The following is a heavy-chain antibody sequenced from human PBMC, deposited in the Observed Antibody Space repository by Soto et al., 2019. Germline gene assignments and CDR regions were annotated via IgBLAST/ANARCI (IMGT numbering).Heavy chain of an antibody. Sequence: EVQLVESGGGLVKPGGSLRLSCAASGFTFSNYNMNWVRQAPGKGLEWVSSISSSSTYIFYADSVKGRFTISRDNAKNSLYLQMNSLRAEDTAVYYCARVNYQWLVTMWGQGTLVTVSS. J-gene: IGHJ4*02. CDR2: ISSSSTYI. CDR3: ARVNYQWLVTM. V-gene: IGHV3-21*01. D-gene: IGHD6-19*01. CDR1: GFTFSNYN.